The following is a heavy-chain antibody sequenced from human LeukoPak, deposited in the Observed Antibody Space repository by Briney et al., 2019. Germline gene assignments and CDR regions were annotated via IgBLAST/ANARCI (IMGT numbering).Heavy chain of an antibody. J-gene: IGHJ4*02. CDR2: IRSRAYGGAI. D-gene: IGHD1/OR15-1a*01. CDR3: SRKGLRAGTSVD. Sequence: PGRSLRLFCTASGFTFGDYAMSWVRQAPGKGLEWVGFIRSRAYGGAIEYAASVKGRFTISRDDSKSIAYLQMNSLKTEDTAVYYCSRKGLRAGTSVDWGQGTLVTVSS. V-gene: IGHV3-49*04. CDR1: GFTFGDYA.